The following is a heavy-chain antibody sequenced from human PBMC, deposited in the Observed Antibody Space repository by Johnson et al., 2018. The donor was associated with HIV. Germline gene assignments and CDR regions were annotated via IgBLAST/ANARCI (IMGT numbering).Heavy chain of an antibody. CDR2: ISWDGGST. CDR1: GITFDDYA. J-gene: IGHJ3*02. Sequence: VQLVESGGGVVRPGGSLRLSCVASGITFDDYAIHWVRQAPGKGLEWVSLISWDGGSTYYADSVKGRFTISRDNSKNSLYLQMNSLRVEDTALYYCAKDVGYRSFGHGFDIWGQGTMVTVSS. V-gene: IGHV3-43D*03. D-gene: IGHD6-13*01. CDR3: AKDVGYRSFGHGFDI.